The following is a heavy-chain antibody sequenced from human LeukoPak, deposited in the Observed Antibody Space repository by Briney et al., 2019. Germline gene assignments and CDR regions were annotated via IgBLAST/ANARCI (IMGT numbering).Heavy chain of an antibody. V-gene: IGHV3-9*01. CDR3: AKDPGYSDEVSFDY. CDR1: GFTFDDYD. D-gene: IGHD5-12*01. J-gene: IGHJ4*02. CDR2: ISWNSGSI. Sequence: GGSLRLSCAASGFTFDDYDMHWVRQAPGKGLEWVSGISWNSGSIGYADSVKGRFTISRDNAKNSLYLQMNSLRAEDTALYYCAKDPGYSDEVSFDYWSQGTLVTVSS.